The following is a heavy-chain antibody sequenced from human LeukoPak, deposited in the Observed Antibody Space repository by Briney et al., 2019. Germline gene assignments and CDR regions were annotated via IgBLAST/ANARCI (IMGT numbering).Heavy chain of an antibody. J-gene: IGHJ4*02. CDR3: AKDYYDSSGYLFDY. CDR1: GFTFSDYY. D-gene: IGHD3-22*01. CDR2: VSSSGSTI. Sequence: PGGSLRLSCAASGFTFSDYYMSWIRQAPGKGLEWVSYVSSSGSTIYYADSVRGRFTISRDNAKNTLYLQMNSLRAEDTALYYCAKDYYDSSGYLFDYWGQGTLVIVSS. V-gene: IGHV3-11*04.